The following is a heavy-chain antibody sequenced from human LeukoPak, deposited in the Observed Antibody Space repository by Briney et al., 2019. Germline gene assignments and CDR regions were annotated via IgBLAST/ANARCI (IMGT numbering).Heavy chain of an antibody. Sequence: GGSLRLSCAASGFTFSDYYMSWIRQAPGKGLEWVSGISGSGGSTYYADSVQGRFTISRDNSKNTLYLQMNSLRAEDTAVYYCARDLSYGSGSYYKSPLDYWGQGTLVTVSS. CDR1: GFTFSDYY. D-gene: IGHD3-10*01. CDR3: ARDLSYGSGSYYKSPLDY. V-gene: IGHV3-23*01. J-gene: IGHJ4*02. CDR2: ISGSGGST.